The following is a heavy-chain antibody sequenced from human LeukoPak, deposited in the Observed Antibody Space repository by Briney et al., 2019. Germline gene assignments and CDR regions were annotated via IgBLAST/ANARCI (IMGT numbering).Heavy chain of an antibody. CDR2: ISAYNGNT. CDR1: GYTFTSYG. V-gene: IGHV1-18*01. CDR3: ARGRVTSYADY. D-gene: IGHD5-18*01. Sequence: ASVKVSCKSSGYTFTSYGMGWVRPAPGQGLEWMGWISAYNGNTNYAQKLQGRVTMTTDTSTSTAYMELRSLRSDDTAVYYCARGRVTSYADYWGQGTLVTVSS. J-gene: IGHJ4*02.